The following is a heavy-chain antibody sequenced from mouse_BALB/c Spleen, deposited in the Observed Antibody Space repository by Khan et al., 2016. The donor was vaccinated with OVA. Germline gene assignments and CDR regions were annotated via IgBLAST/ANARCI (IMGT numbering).Heavy chain of an antibody. V-gene: IGHV2-9*02. CDR2: IWAGGST. Sequence: QVQLKESGPGLVAPSQTLSITCTVSGFSLSNYGVHWVRQPPGKGLEWLGVIWAGGSTNHNAALMSRLSISKDDTKSQVFLKMNSLKTDDTAMYYCARDFYNSPWFAYGDQGTLVTVSA. CDR3: ARDFYNSPWFAY. J-gene: IGHJ3*01. D-gene: IGHD1-3*01. CDR1: GFSLSNYG.